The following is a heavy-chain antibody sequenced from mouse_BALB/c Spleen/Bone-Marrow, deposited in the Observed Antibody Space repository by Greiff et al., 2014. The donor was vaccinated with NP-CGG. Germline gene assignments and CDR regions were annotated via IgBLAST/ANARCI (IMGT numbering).Heavy chain of an antibody. J-gene: IGHJ4*01. CDR2: INPGNGRT. CDR3: ARSSYYYGSSYVNAMDY. D-gene: IGHD1-1*01. V-gene: IGHV1S81*02. CDR1: GYTFTSYW. Sequence: VQVVESGAELVKPGASVKLSCKASGYTFTSYWMHWVKQRPGQGLEWIGEINPGNGRTNYNEKFKSKATLTVDKSSSTAYMQLSSLTSEDSAVYYCARSSYYYGSSYVNAMDYWGQGTSVTVSS.